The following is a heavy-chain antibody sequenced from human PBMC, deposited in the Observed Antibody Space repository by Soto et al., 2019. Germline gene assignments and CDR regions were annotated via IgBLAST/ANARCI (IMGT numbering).Heavy chain of an antibody. CDR3: AKGDYYDSSGYYLS. CDR1: GFTFSSYA. Sequence: EVQLLESGGGLVQPGGSLRLSCAASGFTFSSYAMSWVRQAPGKGLEWVSAISGSGGSTYYADSVKGRFTISGDNSKNTLYLQMNSLRAEDTAVYYCAKGDYYDSSGYYLSWGQGTMVTVSS. J-gene: IGHJ3*01. D-gene: IGHD3-22*01. V-gene: IGHV3-23*01. CDR2: ISGSGGST.